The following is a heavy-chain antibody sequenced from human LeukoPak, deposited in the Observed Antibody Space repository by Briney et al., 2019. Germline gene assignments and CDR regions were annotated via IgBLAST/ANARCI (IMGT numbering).Heavy chain of an antibody. CDR2: ISGSGGST. CDR3: AKARFGYSDY. Sequence: GGSLRLSCAASGFTFSSYVMSWVRQAPGKGLEWVSGISGSGGSTYYADSVKGRFTISRDNSKNTLYLQMKSLRAEDTAVYYCAKARFGYSDYWGQGTLVTVSS. J-gene: IGHJ4*02. D-gene: IGHD3-22*01. V-gene: IGHV3-23*01. CDR1: GFTFSSYV.